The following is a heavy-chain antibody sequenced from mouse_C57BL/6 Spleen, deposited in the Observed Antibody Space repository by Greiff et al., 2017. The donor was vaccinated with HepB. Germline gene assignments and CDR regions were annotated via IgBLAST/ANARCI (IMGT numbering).Heavy chain of an antibody. CDR3: ARDRMWVVARDYAMDY. CDR2: ISDGGSYT. D-gene: IGHD1-1*01. V-gene: IGHV5-4*01. CDR1: GFTFSSYA. J-gene: IGHJ4*01. Sequence: EVKVVESGGGLVKPGGSLKLSCAASGFTFSSYAMSWVRQTPEKRLEWVATISDGGSYTYYPDNVKGRFTISRDNAKNNLYLQMSHLKSEDTAMYYCARDRMWVVARDYAMDYWGQGTSVTVSS.